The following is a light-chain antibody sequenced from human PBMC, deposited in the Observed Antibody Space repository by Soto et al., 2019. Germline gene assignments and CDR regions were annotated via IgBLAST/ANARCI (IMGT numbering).Light chain of an antibody. CDR3: QQYGSSPLT. Sequence: EIVLTQSPGTLSLSPGERATLSCRASQSVSSSYLAWYQQKPGQAPRLLIYGASSGATGIPDRFSGSGSGTDFNLTISRLEPEDFAVYYCQQYGSSPLTFGGGTKVDIK. V-gene: IGKV3-20*01. J-gene: IGKJ4*01. CDR1: QSVSSSY. CDR2: GAS.